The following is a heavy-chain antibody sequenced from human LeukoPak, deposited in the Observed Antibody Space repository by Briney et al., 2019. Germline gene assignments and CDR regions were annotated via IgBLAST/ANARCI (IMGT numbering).Heavy chain of an antibody. CDR2: TYYRSKWYN. CDR3: AQYTTYYYGMDV. D-gene: IGHD1-1*01. CDR1: GDSVSRNSTA. Sequence: SQTLSLTCAISGDSVSRNSTAWNWIRQSPLRGLEWLGRTYYRSKWYNDYAVSVKSRITINPDTSKNQFSLQLNSVTPEDTAVYYCAQYTTYYYGMDVWGQGTTVTVSS. J-gene: IGHJ6*02. V-gene: IGHV6-1*01.